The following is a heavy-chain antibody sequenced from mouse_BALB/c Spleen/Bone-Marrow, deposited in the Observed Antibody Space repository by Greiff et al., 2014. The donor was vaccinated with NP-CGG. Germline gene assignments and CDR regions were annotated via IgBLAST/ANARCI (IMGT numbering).Heavy chain of an antibody. V-gene: IGHV5-17*02. CDR1: GFTFSSFG. CDR2: ISSGSSSI. Sequence: DVKLVESGGGLVQPGGSRKLSCAASGFTFSSFGMHWVRQAPEKGLEWVAYISSGSSSIYYTDTVKGRFTISRDNPKSTLFLQMTSLRSEDTAIYYCTRWGYAGDYYAMDYWGQGTSVTVSS. CDR3: TRWGYAGDYYAMDY. D-gene: IGHD2-14*01. J-gene: IGHJ4*01.